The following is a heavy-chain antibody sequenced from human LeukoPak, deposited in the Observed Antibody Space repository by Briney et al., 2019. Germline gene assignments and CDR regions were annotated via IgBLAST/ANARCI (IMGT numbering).Heavy chain of an antibody. V-gene: IGHV4-4*02. CDR2: IYHSGST. CDR1: VGSITGSDW. D-gene: IGHD5/OR15-5a*01. J-gene: IGHJ4*02. Sequence: PSETLSLTCAVSVGSITGSDWCWWTWVRQPPGKGLEWIGEIYHSGSTNYNPSLKSRVTISLDKSKNQFSLTLTSVTAADTAMYYCATRYSVWPKWGPGSLVTVSS. CDR3: ATRYSVWPK.